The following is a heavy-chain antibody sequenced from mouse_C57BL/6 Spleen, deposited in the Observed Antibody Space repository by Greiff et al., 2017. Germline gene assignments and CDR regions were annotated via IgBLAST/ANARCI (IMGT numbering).Heavy chain of an antibody. CDR3: AYCYDGGHCDV. CDR1: GYTFTSYW. CDR2: IHPNSGST. J-gene: IGHJ1*03. Sequence: VQLQQPGAELVKPGASVKLSCKASGYTFTSYWMHWVKQRPGQGLEWIGMIHPNSGSTNYNEKFKSKATMTVDNSSSTAYMLLRSLTAEDSAVYYCAYCYDGGHCDVWGTGTTVTVSS. D-gene: IGHD2-12*01. V-gene: IGHV1-64*01.